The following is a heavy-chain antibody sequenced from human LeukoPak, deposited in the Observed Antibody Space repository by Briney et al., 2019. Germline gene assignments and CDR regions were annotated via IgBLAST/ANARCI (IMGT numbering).Heavy chain of an antibody. CDR3: ARGAEYYGSGSYGEIDY. Sequence: ASVKVSCKASGYTFTSYDINWVRQATGQGLEWMGLMNPNRGNTGYAQKFQGRVTMTRNTSISTAYMELSRLRSEDTAVYYCARGAEYYGSGSYGEIDYWGQGNLVTVSS. J-gene: IGHJ4*02. CDR2: MNPNRGNT. V-gene: IGHV1-8*01. D-gene: IGHD3-10*01. CDR1: GYTFTSYD.